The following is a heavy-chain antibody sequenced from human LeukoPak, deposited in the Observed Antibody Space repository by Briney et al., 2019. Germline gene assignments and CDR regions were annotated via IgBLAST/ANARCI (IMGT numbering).Heavy chain of an antibody. J-gene: IGHJ4*02. V-gene: IGHV3-30-3*01. Sequence: PGGSLRLSCAASGFTFSSYAMHWVRQAPGKGLEWVADISYDGSNKYYADYVKGRFTISRDNSKNTLYLQMNSLRAEDTAVYYCARVLWPNIAAAGGFDYWGQGTLVTVSS. CDR1: GFTFSSYA. CDR3: ARVLWPNIAAAGGFDY. D-gene: IGHD6-13*01. CDR2: ISYDGSNK.